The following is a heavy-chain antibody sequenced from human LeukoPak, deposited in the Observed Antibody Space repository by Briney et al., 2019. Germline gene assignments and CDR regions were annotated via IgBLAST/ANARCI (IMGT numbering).Heavy chain of an antibody. CDR1: DGSINSYY. Sequence: PSETLSFTCSVSDGSINSYYWNWIRRPPGKGLEGIAYIYYDGNTHYSPSLTSRVTMSVDTSKNLFSLKVSSVTAANTAVYYCARGRSNYYGMDVWGQGTTVTVSS. CDR3: ARGRSNYYGMDV. V-gene: IGHV4-59*01. D-gene: IGHD1-26*01. J-gene: IGHJ6*02. CDR2: IYYDGNT.